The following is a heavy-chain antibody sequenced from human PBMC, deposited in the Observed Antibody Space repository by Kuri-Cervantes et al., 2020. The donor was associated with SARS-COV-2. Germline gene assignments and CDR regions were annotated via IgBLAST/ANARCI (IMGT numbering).Heavy chain of an antibody. D-gene: IGHD2/OR15-2a*01. CDR3: ARLTLIEGATYYYYYMDV. Sequence: SETLSLTCTVSGGSISSSSYYWGWIRQPPGKGLEWIGGIYYSGSTYYNPSLKSRVTISVDTSKNQFSLKLSSVTAADTAVYYCARLTLIEGATYYYYYMDVWGKGTTVTVSS. V-gene: IGHV4-39*01. CDR2: IYYSGST. J-gene: IGHJ6*03. CDR1: GGSISSSSYY.